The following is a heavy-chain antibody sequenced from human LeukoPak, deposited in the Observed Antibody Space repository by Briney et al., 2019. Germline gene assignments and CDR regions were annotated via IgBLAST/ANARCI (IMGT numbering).Heavy chain of an antibody. CDR2: ITGSSSYI. D-gene: IGHD1-1*01. CDR3: ARDRLEGGETFDS. J-gene: IGHJ4*02. CDR1: GFSFRSYS. Sequence: GGSLRLSCAASGFSFRSYSMDWVRQAPGKGPEWVSSITGSSSYISYADSVKGRFTISRDNAENSLFLQMNSLRPEDTAVYFCARDRLEGGETFDSWGQGTLVTVSS. V-gene: IGHV3-21*01.